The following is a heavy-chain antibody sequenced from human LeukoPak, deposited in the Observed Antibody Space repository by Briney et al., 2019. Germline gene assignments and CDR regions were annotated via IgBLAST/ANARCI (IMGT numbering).Heavy chain of an antibody. CDR2: IYYSGST. D-gene: IGHD4-17*01. V-gene: IGHV4-59*12. CDR3: ARKDYGDYGQFDY. Sequence: SETLSLTCTVSGGSINSYYWSWIRQPPGKGLEWIGYIYYSGSTNYNPSLKSRVTISVDKSKNQFSLKLSSVTAADTAVYYCARKDYGDYGQFDYWGQGTLVTVSS. J-gene: IGHJ4*02. CDR1: GGSINSYY.